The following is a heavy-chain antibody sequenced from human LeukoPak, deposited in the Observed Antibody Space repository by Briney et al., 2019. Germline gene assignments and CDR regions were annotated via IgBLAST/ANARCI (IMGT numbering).Heavy chain of an antibody. CDR3: ARPPSRGYSSSFEY. CDR1: GYSFPTYW. CDR2: IYPDESNI. V-gene: IGHV5-51*01. J-gene: IGHJ4*02. Sequence: GESLKISCKGSGYSFPTYWIAWVRQMPRKGLEWMGIIYPDESNIRYSPSFQGQVTISADKSISTAYLQWSSLKASDTAMYYCARPPSRGYSSSFEYWGQGTLVTVYS. D-gene: IGHD2-2*03.